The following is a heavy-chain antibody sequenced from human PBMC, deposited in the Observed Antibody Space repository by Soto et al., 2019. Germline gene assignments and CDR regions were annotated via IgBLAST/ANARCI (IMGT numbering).Heavy chain of an antibody. D-gene: IGHD2-15*01. Sequence: SLKVSCKASGGTFSSYAISWVRQAPGQGLEWMGGIFPIFGTANYAQKFQGRVTITADESTSTAYMELSSLRSEDTAVYYCATPPATHQSSPYYYYYMDVWGKGTTVTVSS. J-gene: IGHJ6*03. CDR1: GGTFSSYA. CDR3: ATPPATHQSSPYYYYYMDV. CDR2: IFPIFGTA. V-gene: IGHV1-69*13.